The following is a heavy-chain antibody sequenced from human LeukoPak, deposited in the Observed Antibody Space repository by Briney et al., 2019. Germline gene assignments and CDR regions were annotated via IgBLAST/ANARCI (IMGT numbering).Heavy chain of an antibody. CDR1: GFTFSSYG. CDR3: ARDKRDYDFWSGYYNSRDAFDI. D-gene: IGHD3-3*01. CDR2: IWYDGSNK. J-gene: IGHJ3*02. V-gene: IGHV3-33*01. Sequence: GGSLRLSCAASGFTFSSYGMHWVRQAPGKGLEWVAVIWYDGSNKYYADSVKGRFTISRDNSKNTLYLQMNSLRAEDTAVYYCARDKRDYDFWSGYYNSRDAFDIWGQGTMVTVSS.